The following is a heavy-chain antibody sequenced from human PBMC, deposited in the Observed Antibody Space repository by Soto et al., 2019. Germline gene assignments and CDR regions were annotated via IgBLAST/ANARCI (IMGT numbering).Heavy chain of an antibody. Sequence: QVQLVQSGAEVKKPGSSVKVSCKASGGTFSSYAISWVRQAPGQGLEWMGGIIPIFGTANYAQKFQGRVMITADESTSTAYMELSSLRSEDTAVYYCAREGAYGAAAGTVAYWGQGTLVTVSS. CDR3: AREGAYGAAAGTVAY. J-gene: IGHJ4*02. CDR1: GGTFSSYA. D-gene: IGHD6-13*01. CDR2: IIPIFGTA. V-gene: IGHV1-69*01.